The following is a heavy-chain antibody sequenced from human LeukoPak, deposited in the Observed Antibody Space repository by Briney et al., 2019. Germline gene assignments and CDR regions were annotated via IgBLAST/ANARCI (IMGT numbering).Heavy chain of an antibody. Sequence: PRGSLRLSCAASGFTFSRFWMSWVRQAPGKGLEWVANIKQDGSEKYYVDSVKGRFTISRDNAKNSLYLQMYSLRAEDTAVFYCARDGTYTDYDPDFDIWGQGTLVTVSS. D-gene: IGHD5-12*01. CDR2: IKQDGSEK. V-gene: IGHV3-7*04. J-gene: IGHJ4*02. CDR3: ARDGTYTDYDPDFDI. CDR1: GFTFSRFW.